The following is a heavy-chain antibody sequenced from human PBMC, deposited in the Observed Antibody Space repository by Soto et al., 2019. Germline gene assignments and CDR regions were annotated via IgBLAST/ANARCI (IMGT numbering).Heavy chain of an antibody. J-gene: IGHJ4*02. CDR1: GFTFSTHA. CDR2: ISSGGTTT. V-gene: IGHV3-23*01. CDR3: AKEGGSIGGWFGRKFDS. Sequence: GSLRLSCAASGFTFSTHAMSWVRQAPGKGLEWVSSISSGGTTTFYAASVEGRFTISRDKSKNTLYLQMNSLRADDTAVYFCAKEGGSIGGWFGRKFDSWGQGTQVTVSS. D-gene: IGHD3-16*01.